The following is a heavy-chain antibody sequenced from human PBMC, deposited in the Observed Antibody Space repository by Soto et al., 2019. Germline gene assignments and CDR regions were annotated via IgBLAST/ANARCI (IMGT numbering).Heavy chain of an antibody. CDR1: GFSLTTREVG. V-gene: IGHV2-5*02. J-gene: IGHJ3*01. D-gene: IGHD3-16*01. CDR2: IYWDDDK. CDR3: ASWFGRLIRGHDAFDV. Sequence: QITLKESGPTLVKPTQTLTLTCTLSGFSLTTREVGVGWIRQPPGKALEWLGVIYWDDDKRYSPSLKSRLTITQDPSKNQVVLTLTNMDPVDTATYYCASWFGRLIRGHDAFDVWGHGTMITVSS.